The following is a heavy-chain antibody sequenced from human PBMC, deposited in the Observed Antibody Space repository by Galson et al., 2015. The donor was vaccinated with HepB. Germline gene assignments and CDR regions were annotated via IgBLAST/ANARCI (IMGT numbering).Heavy chain of an antibody. J-gene: IGHJ4*02. V-gene: IGHV3-74*01. D-gene: IGHD5-24*01. CDR3: ARGDSYSDY. CDR1: GFSFSNYW. CDR2: INSDGTTT. Sequence: SLRLSCAASGFSFSNYWMHWVRQAPGMGLVWVSRINSDGTTTNYADSVKGRFTISRDNAKNTLYLQMNSLRAEDTAVYYCARGDSYSDYWGQGTLVTVSS.